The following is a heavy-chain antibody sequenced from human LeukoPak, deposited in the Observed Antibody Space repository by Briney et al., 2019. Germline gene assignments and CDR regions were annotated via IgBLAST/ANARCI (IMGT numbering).Heavy chain of an antibody. V-gene: IGHV5-51*01. Sequence: GEALQSPFYGAWYPFNNLWMAWGRRVAGKGGEWRGIIFPAECDTRYSPSFQGQVTISAAKSIHTAYLQWSSLQASDTAMYYCPREHFGEPGDFWGEGTLVTVSS. CDR3: PREHFGEPGDF. J-gene: IGHJ4*02. D-gene: IGHD4-17*01. CDR1: WYPFNNLW. CDR2: IFPAECDT.